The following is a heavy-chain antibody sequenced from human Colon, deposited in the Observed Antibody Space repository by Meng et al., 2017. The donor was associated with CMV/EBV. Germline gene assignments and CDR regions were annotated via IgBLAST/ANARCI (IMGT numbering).Heavy chain of an antibody. D-gene: IGHD3-16*01. Sequence: GGSLRLSCVVSGFSASTNYMSWVRQAPGKGLEWVSGIYCGDSRQYADSVKGRFAISRDNSKNSLYLHMNSLRANDTAVYYCARRGTGGRSFDYWGQGTLVTVSS. CDR2: IYCGDSR. CDR3: ARRGTGGRSFDY. V-gene: IGHV3-53*01. CDR1: GFSASTNY. J-gene: IGHJ4*02.